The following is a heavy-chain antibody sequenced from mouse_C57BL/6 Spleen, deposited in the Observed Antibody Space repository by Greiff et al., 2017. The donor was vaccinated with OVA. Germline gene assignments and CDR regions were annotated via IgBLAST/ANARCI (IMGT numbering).Heavy chain of an antibody. CDR2: ISDGGSYT. CDR1: GFTFSSYA. J-gene: IGHJ3*01. CDR3: ARDSSGCPY. Sequence: EVHLVESGGGLVKPGGSLKLSCAASGFTFSSYAMSWVRQTPEKRLEWVATISDGGSYTYYPDNVKGRFTISRDNAKNNLYLQMSHLKSGDTAMYYCARDSSGCPYWGQGTLVTVSA. V-gene: IGHV5-4*01. D-gene: IGHD3-2*02.